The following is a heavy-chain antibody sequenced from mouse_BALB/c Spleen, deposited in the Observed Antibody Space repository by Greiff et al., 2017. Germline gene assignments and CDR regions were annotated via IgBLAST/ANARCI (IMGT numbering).Heavy chain of an antibody. Sequence: DVMLVESGGGLVQPGGSLRLSCATSGFTFTDYYMSWVRQPPGKALEWLGFIRNKANGYTTEYSASVKGRFTISRDNSQSILYLQMNTLRAEDSATYYCARDPYYGSSYVGWFAYWGQGTLVTVSA. V-gene: IGHV7-3*02. CDR3: ARDPYYGSSYVGWFAY. CDR1: GFTFTDYY. CDR2: IRNKANGYTT. D-gene: IGHD1-1*01. J-gene: IGHJ3*01.